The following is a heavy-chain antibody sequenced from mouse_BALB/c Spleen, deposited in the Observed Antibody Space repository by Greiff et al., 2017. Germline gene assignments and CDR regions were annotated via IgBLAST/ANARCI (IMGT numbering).Heavy chain of an antibody. V-gene: IGHV5-6*02. Sequence: EVMLVESGGDLVKPGGSLKLSCAASGFTFSSYGMSWVRQTPDKRLEWVATISSGGIYTYYPDSVKGRFTISRDNAKKTLYLQMSSLKADDTAMYYCARRELQGAMDYWGQGTSVTVSS. CDR2: ISSGGIYT. D-gene: IGHD2-12*01. CDR3: ARRELQGAMDY. J-gene: IGHJ4*01. CDR1: GFTFSSYG.